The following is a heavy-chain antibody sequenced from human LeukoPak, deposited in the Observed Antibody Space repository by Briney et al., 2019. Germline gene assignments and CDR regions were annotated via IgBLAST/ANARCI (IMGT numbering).Heavy chain of an antibody. CDR1: DLTFSNYE. D-gene: IGHD3-3*01. V-gene: IGHV3-48*03. Sequence: PGGSLRLSCTSSDLTFSNYEMHWVRQAPGKGLDWVSYISSSSSTIYYADSVEGRFTISRDNAKNSLYLQMNSLRAEDTAIYCCARGRYDFWSGPRAYYFDYWGQGTLVTVSS. J-gene: IGHJ4*01. CDR2: ISSSSSTI. CDR3: ARGRYDFWSGPRAYYFDY.